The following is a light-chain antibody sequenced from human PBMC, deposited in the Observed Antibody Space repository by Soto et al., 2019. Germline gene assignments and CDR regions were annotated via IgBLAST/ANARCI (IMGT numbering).Light chain of an antibody. V-gene: IGLV2-14*01. CDR2: EVS. Sequence: QSVLTQPASMSGSPGQSITISCTGTSSDVGGYNYVSWYQQHPGKAPKLMIYEVSNRPSGVSNRFSGSKSGNTASLTISGLQAEDEADYYCSSYTSSSTNYVFGNGTKVT. J-gene: IGLJ1*01. CDR1: SSDVGGYNY. CDR3: SSYTSSSTNYV.